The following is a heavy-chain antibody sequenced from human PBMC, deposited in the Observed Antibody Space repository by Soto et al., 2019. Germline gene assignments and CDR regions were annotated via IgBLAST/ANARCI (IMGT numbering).Heavy chain of an antibody. CDR2: AYFSGGNT. Sequence: PSETLSLTCSVSGDSMRGYHFYWGWIRQAPGKGLEWIGSAYFSGGNTYYSPSLKSRVSISVDTSKNEFSLRLTSLTAADTAVYFCAYGSSSAWIDYWGQGTLVTVSS. V-gene: IGHV4-39*01. D-gene: IGHD6-25*01. CDR3: AYGSSSAWIDY. J-gene: IGHJ4*02. CDR1: GDSMRGYHFY.